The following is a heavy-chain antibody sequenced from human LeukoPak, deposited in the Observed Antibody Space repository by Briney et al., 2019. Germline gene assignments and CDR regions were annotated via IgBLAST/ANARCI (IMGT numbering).Heavy chain of an antibody. J-gene: IGHJ6*02. V-gene: IGHV3-13*01. CDR2: IGTAGDT. CDR1: GFTFSSYD. D-gene: IGHD3-10*01. Sequence: PGGSLRLSCAASGFTFSSYDMHWVRQATGKGLEWVSAIGTAGDTYYPGSVKGRFTISRENAKNSLYLQMNSLRAGDTAVYYCARARMARGDDPPYYYYYGMDVWGQGTTVTVSS. CDR3: ARARMARGDDPPYYYYYGMDV.